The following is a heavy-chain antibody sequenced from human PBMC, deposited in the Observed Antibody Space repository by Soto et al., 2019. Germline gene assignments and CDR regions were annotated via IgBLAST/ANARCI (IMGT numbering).Heavy chain of an antibody. CDR3: ATTVTTVDY. CDR1: GFSFSGYG. Sequence: GGSLRLSCAASGFSFSGYGINWVRQAPGKGLEWISYISSSGSLIYYADSLKGRFTISRDNAKNSLYLQMNSLRAEDTAVYYCATTVTTVDYWGQGTLVTVSS. J-gene: IGHJ4*02. D-gene: IGHD4-17*01. V-gene: IGHV3-48*03. CDR2: ISSSGSLI.